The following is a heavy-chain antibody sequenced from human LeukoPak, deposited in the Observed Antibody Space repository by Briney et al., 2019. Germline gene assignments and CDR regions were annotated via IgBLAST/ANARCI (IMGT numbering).Heavy chain of an antibody. V-gene: IGHV3-23*01. CDR1: GFTFSSYA. D-gene: IGHD3-16*02. J-gene: IGHJ4*02. CDR3: AKEEYDYVWGSYRIFDY. Sequence: GGSLRLSCAASGFTFSSYAMSWVRQAPGKGLEWVSAISGSGGSTYYADSVKGRFTISRDNSKNTLYLQMNSLRAEDTAVYYCAKEEYDYVWGSYRIFDYWGQGTLVTVSS. CDR2: ISGSGGST.